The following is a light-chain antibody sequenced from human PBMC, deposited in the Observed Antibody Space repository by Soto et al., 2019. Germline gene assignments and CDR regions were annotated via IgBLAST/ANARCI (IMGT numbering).Light chain of an antibody. CDR2: DAS. CDR1: QGISDF. V-gene: IGKV1-33*01. J-gene: IGKJ2*01. Sequence: DIQMTQSPSSLSASVGDRVTITCQASQGISDFLNWYQQKPGKAPKLLIYDASNLETGVPSRFSGGGSGTDFTFTISSLQPEDIATYYCQQRSIWPRNTFGLGTKLEIK. CDR3: QQRSIWPRNT.